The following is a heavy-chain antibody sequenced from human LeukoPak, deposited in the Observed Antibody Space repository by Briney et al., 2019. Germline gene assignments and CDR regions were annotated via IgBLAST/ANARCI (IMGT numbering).Heavy chain of an antibody. Sequence: GGSLRLSCAASGFTFSSYGMHWVRQAPGKGLEWVAVTSYDGSNKYYADSVKGRFTISRDNSKNTLYLQMNSLRAEDTAVFYCVREYCSGDRCYSSYYGMDVWGQGTTVTVSS. CDR3: VREYCSGDRCYSSYYGMDV. V-gene: IGHV3-30*03. CDR2: TSYDGSNK. D-gene: IGHD2-15*01. CDR1: GFTFSSYG. J-gene: IGHJ6*02.